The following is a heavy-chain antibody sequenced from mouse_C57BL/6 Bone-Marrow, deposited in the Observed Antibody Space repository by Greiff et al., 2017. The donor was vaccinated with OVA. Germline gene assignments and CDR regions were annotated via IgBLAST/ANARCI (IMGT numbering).Heavy chain of an antibody. V-gene: IGHV5-12*01. J-gene: IGHJ3*01. D-gene: IGHD2-5*01. CDR3: ARHGGYSNYVPWFAY. CDR2: ISNGGGST. CDR1: GFTFSDYY. Sequence: EVNLVESGGGLVQPGGSLKLSCAASGFTFSDYYMYWVRQTPEKRLEWVAYISNGGGSTYYPDTVKGRFTISRDNAKNTLYLQMSRLKSEDTAMYYCARHGGYSNYVPWFAYWGQGTLVTVSA.